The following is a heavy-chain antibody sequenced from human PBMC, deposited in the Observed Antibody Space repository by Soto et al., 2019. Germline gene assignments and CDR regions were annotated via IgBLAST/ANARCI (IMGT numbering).Heavy chain of an antibody. CDR1: GFTFSDYY. Sequence: SLRLSCAASGFTFSDYYMSWIRQAPGKGLEWVSYVSSSGTTIYYADSVKGRFTISRDNAKNSLYLQMSSLRAEDTAVYYCAGHYGSGKTFWGQGTLVTVSS. CDR3: AGHYGSGKTF. V-gene: IGHV3-11*01. J-gene: IGHJ4*02. CDR2: VSSSGTTI. D-gene: IGHD3-10*01.